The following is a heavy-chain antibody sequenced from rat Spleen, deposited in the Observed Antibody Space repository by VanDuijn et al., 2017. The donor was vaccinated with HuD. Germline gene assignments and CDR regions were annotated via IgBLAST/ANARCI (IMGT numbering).Heavy chain of an antibody. V-gene: IGHV5-7*01. CDR2: ITYDGSST. CDR3: ARHWGY. D-gene: IGHD4-6*01. Sequence: EVQLVESGGGLVQPGRSLRLSCAASGFTFSDYNMAWVRQAPRKGLEWVAIITYDGSSTYYGDSVKGRFTISRDNTKSTLYLQMDSLRSEDTATYYCARHWGYWGQGVMVTVSS. J-gene: IGHJ2*01. CDR1: GFTFSDYN.